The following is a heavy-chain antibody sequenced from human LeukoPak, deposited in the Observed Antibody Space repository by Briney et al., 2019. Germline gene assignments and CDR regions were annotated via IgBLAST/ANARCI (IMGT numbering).Heavy chain of an antibody. CDR1: GYTFTSYD. CDR3: ARSPWRYSSSFGWFDP. D-gene: IGHD6-6*01. V-gene: IGHV1-8*03. Sequence: ASVKVSCKASGYTFTSYDINWVRQATGQGLEWMGWMNPNSGNTGYAQKFQGRVTITRNTSISTAYMELSSLRSEDTAVYYCARSPWRYSSSFGWFDPWGQGTLVTVSS. J-gene: IGHJ5*02. CDR2: MNPNSGNT.